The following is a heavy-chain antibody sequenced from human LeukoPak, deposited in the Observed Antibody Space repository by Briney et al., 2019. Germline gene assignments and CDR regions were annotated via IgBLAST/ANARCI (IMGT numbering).Heavy chain of an antibody. D-gene: IGHD5-12*01. J-gene: IGHJ4*02. Sequence: SVKVSSKASGGTFSSYAISWVRQAPGQGLEWMGGIIPIFGTANYAQKFQGRVTITAGESTSTAYMELSSLRSEDTAVYYCASRGYSGYARFGVEYYFDYWGQGTLVTVSS. V-gene: IGHV1-69*13. CDR3: ASRGYSGYARFGVEYYFDY. CDR2: IIPIFGTA. CDR1: GGTFSSYA.